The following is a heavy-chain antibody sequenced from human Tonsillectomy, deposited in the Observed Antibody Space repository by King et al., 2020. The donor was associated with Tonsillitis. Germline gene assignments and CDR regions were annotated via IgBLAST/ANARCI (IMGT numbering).Heavy chain of an antibody. J-gene: IGHJ4*02. CDR2: ISGSSTYT. CDR3: ATCKLLRGVIDSYYFDY. CDR1: GFTFSDYY. D-gene: IGHD3-10*01. Sequence: VQLVESGGGLVKPGGSLRLSCAASGFTFSDYYMSWIRQAPGKGLEWVSYISGSSTYTNYADSVKGRFTISRDNAKNSVYLQMNSLRAEDTAVFYCATCKLLRGVIDSYYFDYWGQGTLVTVSS. V-gene: IGHV3-11*06.